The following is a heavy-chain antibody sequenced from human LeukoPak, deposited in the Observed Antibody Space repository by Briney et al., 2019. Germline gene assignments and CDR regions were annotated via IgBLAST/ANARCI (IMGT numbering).Heavy chain of an antibody. Sequence: ASVTVSCKASGYTFTGYYMHWVRQAPGQGLEWMGWINPNSGGTNYAQKFQGRVTMTRDTSISTAYMELSRLRSDDTAVYYCARRGYFDWLSLYWGQGTLVTVSS. V-gene: IGHV1-2*02. J-gene: IGHJ4*02. CDR2: INPNSGGT. CDR1: GYTFTGYY. CDR3: ARRGYFDWLSLY. D-gene: IGHD3-9*01.